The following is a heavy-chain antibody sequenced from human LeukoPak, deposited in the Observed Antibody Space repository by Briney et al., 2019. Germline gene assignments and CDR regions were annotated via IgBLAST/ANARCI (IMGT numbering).Heavy chain of an antibody. CDR3: ARRGYYSYDAFDI. D-gene: IGHD3-22*01. CDR1: GYSFTTYW. CDR2: IYPGDSNT. Sequence: GESLKMSCKTSGYSFTTYWIGWVRQMPGKGLEWMGIIYPGDSNTRYSPSFQGQVTMSADKSISTAYLQWRTLKASDTAMYYCARRGYYSYDAFDIWGQGTMVTVSS. J-gene: IGHJ3*02. V-gene: IGHV5-51*01.